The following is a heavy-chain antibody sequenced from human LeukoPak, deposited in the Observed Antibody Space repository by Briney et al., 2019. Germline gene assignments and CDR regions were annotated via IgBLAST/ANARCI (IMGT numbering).Heavy chain of an antibody. CDR2: IYWNDDK. D-gene: IGHD3-22*01. CDR1: GFSLSTSGVG. CDR3: ARTYYYDSSGYDFDY. J-gene: IGHJ4*02. Sequence: SGPTLVKPTQTLTLTCTFSGFSLSTSGVGVGWIRQPPGKALEWLALIYWNDDKRYSPSLKSRLTITKDTSKNQVVLTMTNMDPVDTATYYCARTYYYDSSGYDFDYWGQGTLVTVSS. V-gene: IGHV2-5*01.